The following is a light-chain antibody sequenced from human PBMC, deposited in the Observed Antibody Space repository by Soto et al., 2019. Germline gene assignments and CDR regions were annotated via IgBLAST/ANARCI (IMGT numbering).Light chain of an antibody. V-gene: IGLV2-8*01. Sequence: QPVLTQPPSASGSPGQSVTISCTGTSSDVGAYNYVSWYQFHAGKAPKLIVYEVSKRPSDVPDRFSASKSGNTASLTVSGLQTEDEADYYCSSYAGSNNYVFGIGTKVTVL. J-gene: IGLJ1*01. CDR3: SSYAGSNNYV. CDR2: EVS. CDR1: SSDVGAYNY.